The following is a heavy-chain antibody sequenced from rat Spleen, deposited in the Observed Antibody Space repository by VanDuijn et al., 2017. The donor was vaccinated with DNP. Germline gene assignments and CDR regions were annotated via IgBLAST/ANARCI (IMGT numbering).Heavy chain of an antibody. CDR3: ARVPNTYYVMDV. CDR2: IWTGGNT. J-gene: IGHJ4*01. Sequence: VQLQESGPGLVQPSQTLSLTCTVSGFSLTSYNVHWVRQPTGKGLEWMGVIWTGGNTDYNSALKSRLSISRDTSKSQVFLKMNSLKTEDTATYYCARVPNTYYVMDVWGQGASVTVSS. CDR1: GFSLTSYN. V-gene: IGHV2-30*01. D-gene: IGHD3-8*01.